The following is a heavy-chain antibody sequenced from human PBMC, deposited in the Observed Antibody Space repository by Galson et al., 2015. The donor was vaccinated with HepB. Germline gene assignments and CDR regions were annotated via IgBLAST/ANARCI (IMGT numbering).Heavy chain of an antibody. Sequence: SLRLSCAASGFTFSSHAMSWVRQAPGKGLEWVSGISGSGDTTYYAGSVEGRFTISRDNSKNTLYMQINSLTAEDTAVYYCAERISITFFGPGKNYMDVWGKGTTVTVSS. CDR2: ISGSGDTT. CDR1: GFTFSSHA. D-gene: IGHD3-3*01. J-gene: IGHJ6*03. CDR3: AERISITFFGPGKNYMDV. V-gene: IGHV3-23*01.